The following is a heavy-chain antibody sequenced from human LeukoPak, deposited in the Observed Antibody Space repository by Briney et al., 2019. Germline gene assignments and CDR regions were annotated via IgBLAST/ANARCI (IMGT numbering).Heavy chain of an antibody. CDR1: GYTFTGYY. CDR2: INPNSGGT. CDR3: ARATGWHEDWFDP. D-gene: IGHD1-1*01. Sequence: ASVKVSCKASGYTFTGYYMHWVRQAPGQGLEWMGWINPNSGGTNYAQKFQGWVTTTRDTSISTAYMELSRLRSDDTAVYYCARATGWHEDWFDPWGQGTLVTVSS. J-gene: IGHJ5*02. V-gene: IGHV1-2*04.